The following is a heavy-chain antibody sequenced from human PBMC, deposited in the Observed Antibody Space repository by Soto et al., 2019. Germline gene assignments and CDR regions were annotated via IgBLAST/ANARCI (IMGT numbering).Heavy chain of an antibody. CDR2: ISSSSSTI. J-gene: IGHJ1*01. V-gene: IGHV3-48*01. CDR1: GFTFSSYS. Sequence: EVQLVESGGGLVQPGGSLRLSCAASGFTFSSYSMNWDRQAPGKGLEWVSYISSSSSTIYYADSVKDRFTISRDNAKNSLYLQMNSLRAEDTAVYYCARDRRRKAGPNEYAEYFQHWGQGTLVTVSS. D-gene: IGHD6-19*01. CDR3: ARDRRRKAGPNEYAEYFQH.